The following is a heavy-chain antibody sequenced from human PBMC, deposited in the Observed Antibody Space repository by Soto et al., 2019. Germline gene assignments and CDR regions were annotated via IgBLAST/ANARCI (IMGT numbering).Heavy chain of an antibody. CDR3: ARDRRITMVRGVICAFDI. CDR1: GGSISSGGYY. CDR2: IYYSGST. J-gene: IGHJ3*02. Sequence: QVQLQESGPGLVKPSQTLSLTCTVSGGSISSGGYYWSWIRQHPGKGLEWIGYIYYSGSTYYNPSLKSRVPISVDTSKNHVSLKLSSVTAADTAVYYCARDRRITMVRGVICAFDIWGPGTMVTVSS. D-gene: IGHD3-10*01. V-gene: IGHV4-31*03.